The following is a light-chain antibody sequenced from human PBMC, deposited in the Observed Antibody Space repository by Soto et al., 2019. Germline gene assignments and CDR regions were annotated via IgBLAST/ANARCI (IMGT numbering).Light chain of an antibody. CDR3: CSYAGNYIWV. CDR2: EVR. J-gene: IGLJ3*02. Sequence: QSVLTQPASVSGSAGQSITISCSGTMRDVGAYNLVSWYQQHPGTAPKLIIYEVRNRPSGISSRFSGSRSGNTASLTISGLQAEDEADYYCCSYAGNYIWVFGGGTKLTVL. CDR1: MRDVGAYNL. V-gene: IGLV2-14*01.